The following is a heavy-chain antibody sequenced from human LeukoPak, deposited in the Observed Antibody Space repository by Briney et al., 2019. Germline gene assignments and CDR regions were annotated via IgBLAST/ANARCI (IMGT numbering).Heavy chain of an antibody. J-gene: IGHJ4*02. V-gene: IGHV1-18*01. Sequence: GASVKVSCKASGYTFTSYGISWVRQAPGQGLEWMGWISAYNGNTNYAQKLQGRVTMTTDTSTSTAYMELRSLRSDDTAVYYCARGYYYDSSGYYPEVYYFDYWGQGTLVTVSS. D-gene: IGHD3-22*01. CDR1: GYTFTSYG. CDR2: ISAYNGNT. CDR3: ARGYYYDSSGYYPEVYYFDY.